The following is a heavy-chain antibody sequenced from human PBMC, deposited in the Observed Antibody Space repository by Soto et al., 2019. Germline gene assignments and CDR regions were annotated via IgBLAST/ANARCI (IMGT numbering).Heavy chain of an antibody. J-gene: IGHJ6*02. Sequence: QVQLVESGGGVVQPGRSLRLSCAASGFTFSSYGMHWVRQAPGKGLEWVAVISYDGSNKYYADSVKGRFTISRDNSKNTLYLQMNHLRGEDTGLYYCAKIAGSYYYYYGMDVWGQGTTVTVSS. CDR1: GFTFSSYG. D-gene: IGHD1-26*01. V-gene: IGHV3-30*18. CDR2: ISYDGSNK. CDR3: AKIAGSYYYYYGMDV.